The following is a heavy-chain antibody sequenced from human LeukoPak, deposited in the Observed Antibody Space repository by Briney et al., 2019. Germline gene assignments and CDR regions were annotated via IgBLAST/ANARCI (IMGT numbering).Heavy chain of an antibody. CDR1: GGSISNYY. CDR2: IYYSGST. D-gene: IGHD2-15*01. J-gene: IGHJ3*01. CDR3: ATLGYCSAGSC. Sequence: SETLSLTCSVSGGSISNYYWSWIRQPPGKGLEWIGYIYYSGSTNYNPSLKSRVTISVDTSKNQFSLKLSSVTAADTAVYYCATLGYCSAGSCWGQGTMVTVSS. V-gene: IGHV4-59*08.